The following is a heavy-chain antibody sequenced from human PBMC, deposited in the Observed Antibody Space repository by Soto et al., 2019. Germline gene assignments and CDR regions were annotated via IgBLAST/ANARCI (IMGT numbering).Heavy chain of an antibody. CDR3: TTRPVTMVRGVLNARFFDY. Sequence: EVQLVESGGGLVKPGGSLRLSCAASGFTFSNAWMNWVRQAPGKGLEWVGRIKSKTDGGTTDYAAPVKGRFTISRDDSKNTLYLQMNSLKTEDTAVYYCTTRPVTMVRGVLNARFFDYWGQGTLVTVSS. D-gene: IGHD3-10*01. V-gene: IGHV3-15*07. CDR2: IKSKTDGGTT. J-gene: IGHJ4*02. CDR1: GFTFSNAW.